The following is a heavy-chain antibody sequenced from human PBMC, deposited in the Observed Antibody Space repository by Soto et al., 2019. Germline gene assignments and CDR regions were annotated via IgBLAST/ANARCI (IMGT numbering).Heavy chain of an antibody. D-gene: IGHD3-9*01. V-gene: IGHV4-39*01. CDR2: IYYSGST. CDR1: GGILRPSGYL. J-gene: IGHJ4*02. CDR3: ARRQRNYDILPGLSPNFDY. Sequence: ASEELSLPWTGSGGILRPSGYLVGRIRPPPGKGLEWIGSIYYSGSTYYNPSLKSRVTISVDTSKNQFSLKLSSVTAADTAVYYCARRQRNYDILPGLSPNFDYRGQGILVTLSS.